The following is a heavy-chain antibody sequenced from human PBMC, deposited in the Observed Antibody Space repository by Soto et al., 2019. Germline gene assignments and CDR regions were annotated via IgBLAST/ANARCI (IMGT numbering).Heavy chain of an antibody. CDR1: GYTLTELY. CDR2: FDPDDGTP. Sequence: QLQLIQSGAGIKKPCASVRLSCEITGYTLTELYMHWVRQAPGKGLELLGGFDPDDGTPLYAQSFRRRLTLTEDPSTDTTDLELTTLTFEDTAFYFGATAVLDYWGQGSLVVVS. CDR3: ATAVLDY. J-gene: IGHJ4*02. V-gene: IGHV1-24*01.